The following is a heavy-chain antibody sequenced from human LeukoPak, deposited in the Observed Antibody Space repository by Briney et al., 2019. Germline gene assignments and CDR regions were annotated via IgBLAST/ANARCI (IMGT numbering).Heavy chain of an antibody. D-gene: IGHD3-22*01. CDR1: GFTFSGSA. CDR2: IRSKANNYAT. V-gene: IGHV3-73*01. CDR3: TRPSFDSSVSGVVY. Sequence: GGSLRLSCATSGFTFSGSAIHWVRQASGRGLEWVGRIRSKANNYATTDVASVRGRFTISRDDSKNTAYLQMNSLKTEDTAVYYCTRPSFDSSVSGVVYWGQGTLVTVSS. J-gene: IGHJ4*02.